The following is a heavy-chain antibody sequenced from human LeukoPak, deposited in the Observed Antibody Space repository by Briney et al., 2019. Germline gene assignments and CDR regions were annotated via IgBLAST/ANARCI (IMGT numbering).Heavy chain of an antibody. CDR3: ARLAQITLVRGQSYYYHSMDV. V-gene: IGHV4-59*11. Sequence: SETLSLTCIVSGADISGQYWSWIRRPPGKGLEWIGYVHSSGFTNYSPSLQSRLTITADLSQNQISLQLSSVTAADTAVYYCARLAQITLVRGQSYYYHSMDVWGQGTTVTVS. J-gene: IGHJ6*02. D-gene: IGHD3-10*01. CDR2: VHSSGFT. CDR1: GADISGQY.